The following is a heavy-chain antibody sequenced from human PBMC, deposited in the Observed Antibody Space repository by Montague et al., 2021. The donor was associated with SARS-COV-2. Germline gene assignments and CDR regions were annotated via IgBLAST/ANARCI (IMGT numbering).Heavy chain of an antibody. V-gene: IGHV3-53*01. CDR1: GFTVSSNY. Sequence: SRRLSCAASGFTVSSNYMSWVRQAPGKGLEWVSVIYSGGSTYYADSVKGRYTISRDNSKNTLYLQMNSLRAEDTAVYYCARIPYGDVIWGQGTLVTVSS. CDR3: ARIPYGDVI. D-gene: IGHD2-21*01. J-gene: IGHJ4*02. CDR2: IYSGGST.